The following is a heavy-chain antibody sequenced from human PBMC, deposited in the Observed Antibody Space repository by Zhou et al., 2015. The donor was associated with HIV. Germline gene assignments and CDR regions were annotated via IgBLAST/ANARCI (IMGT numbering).Heavy chain of an antibody. Sequence: QMQLVQSGPEVKKPGTSVKVSCKASGFTFTSSAVQWVRQARGQRLEWIGWIVVGSGNTNYAQKFQERVTITRDMSTSTAYMELSSLRSEDTAVYYCAADRSSGYYGYAFDIWGQGTMVTVSS. J-gene: IGHJ3*02. CDR3: AADRSSGYYGYAFDI. V-gene: IGHV1-58*01. CDR2: IVVGSGNT. CDR1: GFTFTSSA. D-gene: IGHD3-22*01.